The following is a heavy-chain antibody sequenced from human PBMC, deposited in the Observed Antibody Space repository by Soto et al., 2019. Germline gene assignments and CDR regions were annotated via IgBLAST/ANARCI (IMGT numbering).Heavy chain of an antibody. CDR1: GFTVSSNY. J-gene: IGHJ6*03. D-gene: IGHD6-6*01. CDR2: IYSGGST. V-gene: IGHV3-66*04. CDR3: ARQRLAARPHYYYDMDV. Sequence: EVQLVESGGGLVQPGGSLRLSCAASGFTVSSNYMSWVRQAPGKGLEWVSVIYSGGSTYYADSVKGRCTISRDNSKNTLYTQMNTLRAKDTTVYYCARQRLAARPHYYYDMDVWGKGTTVTVSS.